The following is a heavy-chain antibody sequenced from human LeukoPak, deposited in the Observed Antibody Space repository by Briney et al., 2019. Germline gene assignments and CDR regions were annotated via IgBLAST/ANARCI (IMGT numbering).Heavy chain of an antibody. Sequence: ASVKVSCKAPGYTFTGYYMHWVRQAPGQGLEWMGWINPNSGGTNYAQKFQGWVTMTRDTSISTAYMELSRLRSGDTAVYYCARESRPRTYYGSGSYYKLDYYGMDVWGQGTTVTVSS. CDR2: INPNSGGT. CDR3: ARESRPRTYYGSGSYYKLDYYGMDV. D-gene: IGHD3-10*01. CDR1: GYTFTGYY. V-gene: IGHV1-2*04. J-gene: IGHJ6*02.